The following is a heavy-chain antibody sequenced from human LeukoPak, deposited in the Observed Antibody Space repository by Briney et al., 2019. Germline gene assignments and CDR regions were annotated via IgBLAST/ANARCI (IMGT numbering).Heavy chain of an antibody. Sequence: PGGSLRLSCAASGFTFSSFWMTWVRQAPGKGLEWVANIKQDGSEKYYVDSVKGRFTISRDNAKNSLFLQMNSLRAEDTAVYYCARDQAGFDSWGRGTRVTVSS. V-gene: IGHV3-7*01. CDR1: GFTFSSFW. CDR3: ARDQAGFDS. CDR2: IKQDGSEK. J-gene: IGHJ5*01.